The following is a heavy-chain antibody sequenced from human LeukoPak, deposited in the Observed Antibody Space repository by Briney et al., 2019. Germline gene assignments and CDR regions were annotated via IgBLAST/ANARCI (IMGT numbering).Heavy chain of an antibody. V-gene: IGHV4-39*01. Sequence: SETLSLTCTVSGGSISSRSYFWGWVRQPPGKGLEWIGSIFNSGRTYYSPSLKSRVAISADTSKNQVSLKLSPVTAADTAVYYCARIQDYGVYLDSWGRGTLVTVSS. CDR2: IFNSGRT. J-gene: IGHJ4*02. D-gene: IGHD4-17*01. CDR3: ARIQDYGVYLDS. CDR1: GGSISSRSYF.